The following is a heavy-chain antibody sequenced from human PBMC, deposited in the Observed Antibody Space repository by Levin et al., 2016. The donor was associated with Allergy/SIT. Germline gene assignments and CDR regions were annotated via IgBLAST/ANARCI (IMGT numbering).Heavy chain of an antibody. J-gene: IGHJ4*02. CDR2: INPNSGGT. D-gene: IGHD5-18*01. Sequence: ASVKVSCKASGYTFTGYYMHWVRQAPGQGLEWMGWINPNSGGTNYAQKFQGWVTMTRDTSISTAYMELSRLRSDDTAVYYCARGGYSYGSGNSAYWGQGTLVTVSS. V-gene: IGHV1-2*04. CDR1: GYTFTGYY. CDR3: ARGGYSYGSGNSAY.